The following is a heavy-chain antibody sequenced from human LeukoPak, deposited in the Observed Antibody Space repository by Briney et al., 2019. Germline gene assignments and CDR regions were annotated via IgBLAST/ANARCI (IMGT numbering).Heavy chain of an antibody. J-gene: IGHJ4*02. CDR2: IYYSGRT. Sequence: SETLSLTCTVSGGSISSYYWSWIRQPPGKGLEWIGYIYYSGRTNYNPSLESRVTISVDTSKNQFSLKLNSVTAADTAVYYCARGYSDNWYIYWGQGTLVTVSS. CDR3: ARGYSDNWYIY. D-gene: IGHD6-13*01. V-gene: IGHV4-59*08. CDR1: GGSISSYY.